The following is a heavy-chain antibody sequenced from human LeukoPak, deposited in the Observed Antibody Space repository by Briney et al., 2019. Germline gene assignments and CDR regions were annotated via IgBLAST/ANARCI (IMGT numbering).Heavy chain of an antibody. D-gene: IGHD2-2*01. V-gene: IGHV3-30*02. CDR1: GFTLSSYG. Sequence: GGSLRLSCAASGFTLSSYGMHWVRQAPGKGLEWVAFIRYDGSNKYYADSVKGRFTISRDNSKNTLYLQMNSLRAEDTAVYYCAKEFRCSSTSCSDLDYWGQGTLVTVSS. J-gene: IGHJ4*02. CDR2: IRYDGSNK. CDR3: AKEFRCSSTSCSDLDY.